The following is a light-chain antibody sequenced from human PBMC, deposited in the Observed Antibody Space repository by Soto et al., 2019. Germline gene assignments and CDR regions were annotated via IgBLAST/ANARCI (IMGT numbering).Light chain of an antibody. V-gene: IGKV3-20*01. Sequence: EIVLTRSPATLSLSPGEIDTLSCRASQSGSRSYLAWYQHKPGQAPRLLIYGTSSRATGIPDRFSGSGSGTDFTLTISRLEPEDCAVSCGQQYGRSPQYTLGQGTKLESK. CDR1: QSGSRSY. CDR2: GTS. J-gene: IGKJ2*01. CDR3: QQYGRSPQYT.